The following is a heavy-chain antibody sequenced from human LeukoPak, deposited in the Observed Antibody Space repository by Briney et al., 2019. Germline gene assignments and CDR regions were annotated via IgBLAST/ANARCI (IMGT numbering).Heavy chain of an antibody. Sequence: SVKVSCKASGGTFSSYAISWVRQAPGQGLEWMGRIIPILGIANYAQKFQGRVTMTEDTSTDTAYMELSSLRSEDTAVYYCATDLAEPGYFDYWGQGTLVTVSS. J-gene: IGHJ4*02. D-gene: IGHD1-14*01. CDR3: ATDLAEPGYFDY. CDR2: IIPILGIA. CDR1: GGTFSSYA. V-gene: IGHV1-69*04.